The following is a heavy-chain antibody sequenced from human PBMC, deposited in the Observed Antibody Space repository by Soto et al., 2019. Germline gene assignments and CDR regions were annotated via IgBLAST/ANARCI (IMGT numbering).Heavy chain of an antibody. CDR3: ARRVAXRITMVRGVMIYYGMDV. V-gene: IGHV4-34*01. CDR2: SNHSGST. Sequence: LSLTCAVYGGSFSGYYWIWVRQPPGKGLEWIGESNHSGSTNYNPSLKSRVTISVDTSKNQFSLKLSSMTAADTAVYYCARRVAXRITMVRGVMIYYGMDVWGPGTTVTVSS. CDR1: GGSFSGYY. D-gene: IGHD3-10*01. J-gene: IGHJ6*02.